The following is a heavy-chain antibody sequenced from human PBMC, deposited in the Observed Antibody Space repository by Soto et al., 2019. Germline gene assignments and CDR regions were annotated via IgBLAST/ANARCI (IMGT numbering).Heavy chain of an antibody. V-gene: IGHV3-48*04. D-gene: IGHD6-13*01. Sequence: GGSLRLSCVASGFTFSSYSIVWVRQAPGKGLEWVSYFFTTGTTIYYADSVKGRFTISRDNAKNSLYLQMNSLRAEDTALYYCASIKVSSSWSQRGGVYYYYGMDVWGQGTTVTVSS. J-gene: IGHJ6*02. CDR2: FFTTGTTI. CDR1: GFTFSSYS. CDR3: ASIKVSSSWSQRGGVYYYYGMDV.